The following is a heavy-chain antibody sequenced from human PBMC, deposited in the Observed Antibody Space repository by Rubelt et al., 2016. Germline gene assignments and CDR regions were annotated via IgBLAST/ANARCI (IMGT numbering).Heavy chain of an antibody. CDR3: ARVRYSSGWGFDY. D-gene: IGHD6-19*01. V-gene: IGHV3-21*01. CDR1: GFTFSIYS. CDR2: ISSSSNYI. J-gene: IGHJ4*02. Sequence: PGGSLRLSCAASGFTFSIYSVNWVRQAPGKGLEWVSSISSSSNYIYYADSVKGRFTISRDNAKNSLYLQMNSLKVEDTAVYYCARVRYSSGWGFDYWGQGTLVTVSA.